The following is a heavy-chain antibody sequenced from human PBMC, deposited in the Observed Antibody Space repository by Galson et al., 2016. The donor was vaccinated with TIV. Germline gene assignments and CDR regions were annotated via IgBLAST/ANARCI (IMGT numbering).Heavy chain of an antibody. V-gene: IGHV3-7*03. J-gene: IGHJ4*02. CDR1: GFSFSAYW. Sequence: GSLRLSCAASGFSFSAYWMNWVRQAPGEGLELVAKIKGDGSETDYVDSVKGRFIVSRDNAKNSVFLQMNSLRAEDTAVYYCAKDGYWSFDSWGQGTLVTVSS. CDR2: IKGDGSET. D-gene: IGHD2-8*02. CDR3: AKDGYWSFDS.